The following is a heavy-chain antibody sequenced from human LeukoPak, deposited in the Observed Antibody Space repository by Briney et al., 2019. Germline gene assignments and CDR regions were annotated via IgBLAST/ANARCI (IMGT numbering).Heavy chain of an antibody. D-gene: IGHD3-10*01. CDR3: TLGRGVIIRTVFDY. CDR2: INSGNGNT. V-gene: IGHV1-3*01. J-gene: IGHJ4*02. Sequence: GASVKVSCKASGYTFTSYAIHWVRQAPGQRLEWMGWINSGNGNTKYSQKFPGRVTITRDTSTSTAYMELSSLRSEDTAVYYCTLGRGVIIRTVFDYWGQGTLVTVSS. CDR1: GYTFTSYA.